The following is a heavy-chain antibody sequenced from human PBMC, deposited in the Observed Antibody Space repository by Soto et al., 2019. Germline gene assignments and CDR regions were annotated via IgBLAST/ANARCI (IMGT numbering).Heavy chain of an antibody. D-gene: IGHD6-19*01. CDR2: IYYSGST. CDR3: ARQSAVAGNWFDP. Sequence: SETLSLTRTVSGGSISSGGYYWSWIRQHPGKGLEWIGYIYYSGSTYYNPSLKSRVTISVDTSKNQFSLKLSSVTAADTAVYYCARQSAVAGNWFDPWGQGTLVTVSS. J-gene: IGHJ5*02. CDR1: GGSISSGGYY. V-gene: IGHV4-39*01.